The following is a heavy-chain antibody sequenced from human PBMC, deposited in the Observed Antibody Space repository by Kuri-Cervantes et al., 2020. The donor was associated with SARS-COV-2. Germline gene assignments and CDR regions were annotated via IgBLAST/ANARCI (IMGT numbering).Heavy chain of an antibody. J-gene: IGHJ5*02. V-gene: IGHV1-46*01. Sequence: ASVKVSCKASGYTFTSYYMRWVRQAPGQGLEWMGIINPSGGSTSYAQKFQGRVTMTRDTSTSTVYMELSSLRSEDTAVYYCARSSLGYCSGGSCSNWFDPWGQGTLVTVSS. CDR2: INPSGGST. CDR3: ARSSLGYCSGGSCSNWFDP. CDR1: GYTFTSYY. D-gene: IGHD2-15*01.